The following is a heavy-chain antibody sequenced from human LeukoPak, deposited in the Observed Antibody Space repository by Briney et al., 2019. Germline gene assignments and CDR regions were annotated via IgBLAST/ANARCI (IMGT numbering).Heavy chain of an antibody. D-gene: IGHD3-22*01. CDR1: GFTFSSYA. CDR3: ARAYSYYYYDSSGFY. V-gene: IGHV3-23*01. CDR2: ISGSGGST. J-gene: IGHJ4*02. Sequence: GGSLRLSCAASGFTFSSYAMSWVRQAPGKGLEWVSAISGSGGSTYYADSVKGRFTISRDNAKNSLYLQMNSLRVEDTAVYYCARAYSYYYYDSSGFYWGQGTLVTVSS.